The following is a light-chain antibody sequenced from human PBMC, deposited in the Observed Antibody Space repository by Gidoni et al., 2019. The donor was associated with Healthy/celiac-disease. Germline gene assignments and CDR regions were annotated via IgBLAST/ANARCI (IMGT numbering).Light chain of an antibody. CDR2: GAS. CDR1: QSVSSN. V-gene: IGKV3-15*01. J-gene: IGKJ1*01. CDR3: QQYNNWPPGT. Sequence: EIVMTQSPATQSVSPGERATLSCRASQSVSSNLAWYQQKPGQAPRLLIYGASTRATGIPARFSGSGSGTEFTLPISSLQSEDFAVYYCQQYNNWPPGTFGQGTKVEIK.